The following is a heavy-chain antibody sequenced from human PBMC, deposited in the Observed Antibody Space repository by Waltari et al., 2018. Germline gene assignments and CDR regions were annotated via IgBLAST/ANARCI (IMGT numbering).Heavy chain of an antibody. CDR1: GYTFTSYD. J-gene: IGHJ6*03. CDR2: MNPNSGNT. Sequence: VQLVQSGAEVKKPGASVKVSCKASGYTFTSYDINWVRQATGQGLEWMGWMNPNSGNTGYAQKFQGRVTITRNTSISTAYMELSSLRSEDTAVYYCARGHSSSSWYGGNYYYYMDVWGKGTTVTISS. CDR3: ARGHSSSSWYGGNYYYYMDV. D-gene: IGHD6-13*01. V-gene: IGHV1-8*03.